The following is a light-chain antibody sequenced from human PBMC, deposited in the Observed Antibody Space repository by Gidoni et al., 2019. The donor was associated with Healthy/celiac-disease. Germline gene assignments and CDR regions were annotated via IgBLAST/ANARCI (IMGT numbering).Light chain of an antibody. CDR2: KAS. CDR1: QSISSW. CDR3: QQYNSYSPWT. J-gene: IGKJ1*01. Sequence: DIQMTQSPSTLSASVGDRVTITYRASQSISSWLAWYQQKPGKAPKLLIYKASSLESGVPSRFSGSGSGTEFTLTISSLQPDDFATYYCQQYNSYSPWTFGHGTKVEIK. V-gene: IGKV1-5*03.